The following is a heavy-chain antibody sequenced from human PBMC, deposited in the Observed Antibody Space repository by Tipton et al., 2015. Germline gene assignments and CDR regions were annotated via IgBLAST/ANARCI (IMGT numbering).Heavy chain of an antibody. CDR3: ARGGGDDYIWGSSRFDS. J-gene: IGHJ5*01. CDR1: GGSISSYY. D-gene: IGHD3-16*02. Sequence: LRLSCTVSGGSISSYYWSWIRQPPGKGLEWIGHISYNGSTCCNPSLKSRLTTSIDTSKNQFSLNLTFVTAADTAMYYCARGGGDDYIWGSSRFDSWGQGILVTVSS. CDR2: ISYNGST. V-gene: IGHV4-30-4*01.